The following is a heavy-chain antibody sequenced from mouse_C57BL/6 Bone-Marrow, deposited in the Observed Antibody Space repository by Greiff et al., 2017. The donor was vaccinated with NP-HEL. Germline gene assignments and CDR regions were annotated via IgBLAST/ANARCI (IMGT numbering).Heavy chain of an antibody. V-gene: IGHV1-50*01. CDR3: ARAAYDYFYAMDY. J-gene: IGHJ4*01. CDR1: GYTFTSYW. D-gene: IGHD2-4*01. Sequence: QVQLQQPGAELVKPGASVKLSCKASGYTFTSYWMQWVKQRPGQGLEWIGEIDPSDSYTNYNQKFKGKATLTVDTSSSTAYMQLSSLTSEDSAVYYCARAAYDYFYAMDYWGQGTSVTVSS. CDR2: IDPSDSYT.